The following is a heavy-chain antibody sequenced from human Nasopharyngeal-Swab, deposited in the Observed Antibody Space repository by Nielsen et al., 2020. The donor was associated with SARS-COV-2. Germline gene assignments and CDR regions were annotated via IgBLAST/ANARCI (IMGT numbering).Heavy chain of an antibody. V-gene: IGHV1-3*01. CDR2: INAGNGNT. J-gene: IGHJ6*02. CDR3: ARDPVWFGELTSYYYYGMDV. CDR1: GYTFTSHA. D-gene: IGHD3-10*01. Sequence: ASVKVSCKASGYTFTSHAMHWVRQAPGQRLEWMGWINAGNGNTKYSQKFQGRVTITRDTSASTAYMELSSLRSEDTAVYYCARDPVWFGELTSYYYYGMDVWGQGTTVTVSS.